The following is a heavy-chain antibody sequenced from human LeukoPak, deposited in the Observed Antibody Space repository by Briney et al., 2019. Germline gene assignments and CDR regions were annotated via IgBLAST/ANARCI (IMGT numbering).Heavy chain of an antibody. CDR2: ISWNSGSI. J-gene: IGHJ4*02. D-gene: IGHD6-19*01. V-gene: IGHV3-9*01. CDR1: GFIFNNYV. Sequence: GGSLRLSCAGSGFIFNNYVMHWVRQPPGKGLEWVSGISWNSGSIDYADSVKGRFTISRDNAKNSLYLQMNSLRVEDTAFYYCAKDNRRHYTSGPNPDSLHWGQGALVTVSS. CDR3: AKDNRRHYTSGPNPDSLH.